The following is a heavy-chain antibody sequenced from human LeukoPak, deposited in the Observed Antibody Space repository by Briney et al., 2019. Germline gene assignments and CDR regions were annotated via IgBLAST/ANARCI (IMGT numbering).Heavy chain of an antibody. CDR1: GFPFSSHA. D-gene: IGHD2-15*01. J-gene: IGHJ5*02. V-gene: IGHV3-23*01. Sequence: QPGGSLRLSCAASGFPFSSHAMSWVRQPPGKGLEWVAAISNGKTYYADSVTGRFAISRDDSTNTVYLHMNSLRDEDTALYHCVREAGYCAPVCVKTNWFDPWGQGTLVTVSS. CDR3: VREAGYCAPVCVKTNWFDP. CDR2: ISNGKT.